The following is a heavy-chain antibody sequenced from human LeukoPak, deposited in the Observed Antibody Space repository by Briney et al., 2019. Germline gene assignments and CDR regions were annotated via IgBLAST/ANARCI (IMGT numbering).Heavy chain of an antibody. D-gene: IGHD3-10*01. V-gene: IGHV4-38-2*01. CDR3: ARAPDMVRGVSLEFDP. J-gene: IGHJ5*02. CDR1: GYSISSGYY. CDR2: IYHSGST. Sequence: SETLSLTCAVSGYSISSGYYWGWIRQPPGKGLGWIGSIYHSGSTYYNPSLKSRVTISVDTSKNQFSLKLSSVTAADTAVYYCARAPDMVRGVSLEFDPWGQGTLVTVSS.